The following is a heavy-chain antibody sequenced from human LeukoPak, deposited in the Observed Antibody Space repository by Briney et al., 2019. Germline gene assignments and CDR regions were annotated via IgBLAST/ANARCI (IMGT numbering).Heavy chain of an antibody. Sequence: GGSLRLSCAASGFTFSSYWMHWVRHAPGKGLVWVSRINSDGSSTSYADSVKGRFTISRDNAKNTLYLQMNSLRAEDTAVYYCARASSGPNCYYYGMDVWGQGTTVTVSS. D-gene: IGHD6-19*01. CDR2: INSDGSST. J-gene: IGHJ6*02. CDR3: ARASSGPNCYYYGMDV. CDR1: GFTFSSYW. V-gene: IGHV3-74*01.